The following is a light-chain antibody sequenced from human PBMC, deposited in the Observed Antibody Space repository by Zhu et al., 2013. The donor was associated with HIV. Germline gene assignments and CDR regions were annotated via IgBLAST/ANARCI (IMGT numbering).Light chain of an antibody. CDR1: ENIRSGY. CDR3: QQYATSPYT. V-gene: IGKV3-20*01. Sequence: EIVLTQSPGTLSLSPGERATLSCRASENIRSGYLAWFQQKPGQAPRLLIYGASSRSTGIPDRFSGSGSGTDFTLSIHRLEPEDFAVYSCQQYATSPYTFGQGTKLEIK. J-gene: IGKJ2*01. CDR2: GAS.